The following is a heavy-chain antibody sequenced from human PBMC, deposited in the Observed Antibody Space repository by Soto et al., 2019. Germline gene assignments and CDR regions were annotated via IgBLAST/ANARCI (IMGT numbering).Heavy chain of an antibody. Sequence: SETLSLTCTVSGGSVYSDGYYWGWIRHSPGKGLEWIGYIYYSGSTYYNPSLKSRVTISVDTSKNQFSLKLSSVTAADTAVYYCAREGGIVGATTVDYWGQGTLVTVSS. V-gene: IGHV4-30-4*08. D-gene: IGHD1-26*01. J-gene: IGHJ4*02. CDR1: GGSVYSDGYY. CDR2: IYYSGST. CDR3: AREGGIVGATTVDY.